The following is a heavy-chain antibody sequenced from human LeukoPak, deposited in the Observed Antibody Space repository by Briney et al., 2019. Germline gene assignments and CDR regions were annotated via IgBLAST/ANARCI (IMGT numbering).Heavy chain of an antibody. J-gene: IGHJ3*02. D-gene: IGHD3-3*02. Sequence: GGSLRLSCAASGFTVSSSYMSWVRQVPGKGLEWVAFIRYDGSNKYYADSVKGRFTISRDNSKNTLYLQMYSLRAEDTAVYYCASPGQRHFTHAFDIWGQGTMVTVSS. CDR2: IRYDGSNK. CDR1: GFTVSSSY. CDR3: ASPGQRHFTHAFDI. V-gene: IGHV3-30*02.